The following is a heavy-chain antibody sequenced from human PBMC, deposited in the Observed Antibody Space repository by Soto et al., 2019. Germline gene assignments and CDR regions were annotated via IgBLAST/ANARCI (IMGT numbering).Heavy chain of an antibody. D-gene: IGHD5-18*01. J-gene: IGHJ3*02. CDR2: IYYSGST. Sequence: SETLSLTCTVSGGSISSYYWSWIRQPPGKGLEWIGYIYYSGSTNYNPSLKSRVTISVDTSKNQFSLKLSSVTAADTAVYYCARGSTAMGHDDFDIWGQGTMVTVSS. V-gene: IGHV4-59*01. CDR1: GGSISSYY. CDR3: ARGSTAMGHDDFDI.